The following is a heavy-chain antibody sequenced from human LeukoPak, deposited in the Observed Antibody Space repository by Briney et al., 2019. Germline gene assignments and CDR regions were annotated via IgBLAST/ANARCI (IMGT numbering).Heavy chain of an antibody. Sequence: GGSLRLSCAASGFTFDDYAMHWVRQALGKALEWVSLISGDGGSTYYADSVKGRFTISRDNSKNSLYLQMNSLRTEDTALYYCARGAYCGGDCYSPGWFDPWGQGTLVTVSS. V-gene: IGHV3-43*02. J-gene: IGHJ5*02. CDR2: ISGDGGST. D-gene: IGHD2-21*02. CDR1: GFTFDDYA. CDR3: ARGAYCGGDCYSPGWFDP.